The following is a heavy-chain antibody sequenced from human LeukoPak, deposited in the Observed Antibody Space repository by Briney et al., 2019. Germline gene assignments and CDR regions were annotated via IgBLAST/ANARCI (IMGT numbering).Heavy chain of an antibody. CDR2: INWNGGST. V-gene: IGHV3-20*01. J-gene: IGHJ3*02. CDR3: AGALYYDFWSGSPDDAFDI. D-gene: IGHD3-3*01. Sequence: GGSLRLSCAASGFTFDDYGMSWVRQAPGKGLEWVSGINWNGGSTGYADSVKGRFTISRDNAKNSLYLQMNSLRAEDTALYHCAGALYYDFWSGSPDDAFDIWGQGTMVTVSS. CDR1: GFTFDDYG.